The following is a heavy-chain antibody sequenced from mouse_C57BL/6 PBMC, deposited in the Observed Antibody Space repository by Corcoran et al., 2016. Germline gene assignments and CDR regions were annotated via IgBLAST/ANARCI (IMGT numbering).Heavy chain of an antibody. CDR1: GYTFTTYG. CDR3: ARWGGKVRDWLAY. Sequence: QIQLVQSGPELKKPGETVKISCKASGYTFTTYGMSWVKQAPGKGLKWMGWINTYSGVPTYADDFKGRFGFSLETSASTAYLQINNLKNEDTATYFCARWGGKVRDWLAYWGQGTLVTVSA. V-gene: IGHV9-3*01. J-gene: IGHJ3*01. D-gene: IGHD1-1*02. CDR2: INTYSGVP.